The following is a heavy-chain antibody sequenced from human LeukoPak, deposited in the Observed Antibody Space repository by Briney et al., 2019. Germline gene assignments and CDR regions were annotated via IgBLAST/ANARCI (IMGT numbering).Heavy chain of an antibody. D-gene: IGHD4-17*01. CDR1: GGSISSYY. J-gene: IGHJ4*02. Sequence: SETLSLTCTVSGGSISSYYWSWIRQPPGKGLGWIGYIYYSGSTNYNPSLKSRVTISVDTSKNQFSLKLSSVTAADTAVYYCARAVYGDYPDYWGQGTLVTVSS. CDR2: IYYSGST. V-gene: IGHV4-59*01. CDR3: ARAVYGDYPDY.